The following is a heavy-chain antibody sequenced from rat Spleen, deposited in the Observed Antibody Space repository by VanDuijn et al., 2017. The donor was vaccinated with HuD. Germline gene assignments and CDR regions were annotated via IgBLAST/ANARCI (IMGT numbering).Heavy chain of an antibody. V-gene: IGHV5-25*01. J-gene: IGHJ2*01. Sequence: EVQLVESGGGLVQPGRSMKLSCTASGFTFSNYYMVWVRQAPTKGLEWVASISTGGGNTYYRDSVKDRFTISRDNAKSTLYLQISSLRSEDTATYYCARQEDYGGYSRDYFGYWGQGVVVTVSS. D-gene: IGHD1-11*01. CDR3: ARQEDYGGYSRDYFGY. CDR1: GFTFSNYY. CDR2: ISTGGGNT.